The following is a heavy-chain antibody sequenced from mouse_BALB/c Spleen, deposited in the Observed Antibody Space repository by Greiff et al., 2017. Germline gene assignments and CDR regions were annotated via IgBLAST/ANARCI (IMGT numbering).Heavy chain of an antibody. CDR1: GYTFTDYE. J-gene: IGHJ4*01. Sequence: VQLQQSGAELVRPGASVTLSCKASGYTFTDYEMHWVKQTPVHGLEWIGAIDPETGGTAYNQKFKGKATLTADKSSSTAYMELRSLTSEDSAVYYGTRGYGSSHYYAMDYWGQGTSVTVSS. CDR3: TRGYGSSHYYAMDY. D-gene: IGHD1-1*01. V-gene: IGHV1-15*01. CDR2: IDPETGGT.